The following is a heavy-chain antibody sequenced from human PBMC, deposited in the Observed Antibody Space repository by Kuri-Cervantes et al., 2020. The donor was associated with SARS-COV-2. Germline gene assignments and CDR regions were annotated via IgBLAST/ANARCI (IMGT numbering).Heavy chain of an antibody. CDR2: IRYDGSNK. CDR1: EFTFADSG. D-gene: IGHD3-3*01. CDR3: ARPPYYDFWNGGDNAEYFQH. Sequence: GGSLRLSCEASEFTFADSGMHWVRQAPGKGLEWVAFIRYDGSNKYYADSVKGRFTISRDNSKNTLYLQMNSLRAEDTAVYYCARPPYYDFWNGGDNAEYFQHWGQGTLVTVSS. V-gene: IGHV3-30*02. J-gene: IGHJ1*01.